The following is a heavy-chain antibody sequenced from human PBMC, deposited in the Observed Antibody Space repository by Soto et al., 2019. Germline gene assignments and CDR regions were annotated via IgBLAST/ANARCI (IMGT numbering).Heavy chain of an antibody. V-gene: IGHV1-18*01. Sequence: QVQLVQSGAEVKKPGASVKVSCKASGYTFSSYGISWVRQAPGQGLEWMGWINPNNGNTNYAQKVQGRVTMTTDTATRTAYMELRSLRSDDTAMYYCARGGPGAPFDYWGQGIPVTVSS. D-gene: IGHD1-26*01. J-gene: IGHJ4*02. CDR3: ARGGPGAPFDY. CDR1: GYTFSSYG. CDR2: INPNNGNT.